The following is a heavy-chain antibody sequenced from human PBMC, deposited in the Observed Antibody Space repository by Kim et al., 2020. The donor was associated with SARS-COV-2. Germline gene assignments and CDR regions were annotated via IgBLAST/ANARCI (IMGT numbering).Heavy chain of an antibody. J-gene: IGHJ4*02. D-gene: IGHD1-26*01. CDR2: ISSSGSTI. CDR1: GFTFSSYE. Sequence: GGSLRLSCAASGFTFSSYEMNWVRQAPGKGLEWVSYISSSGSTIYYADSVKGRFTISRDNAKNSLYLQMNSLRAEDTAVYYCARRGWWELEFDYWGQGTLVTVSS. V-gene: IGHV3-48*03. CDR3: ARRGWWELEFDY.